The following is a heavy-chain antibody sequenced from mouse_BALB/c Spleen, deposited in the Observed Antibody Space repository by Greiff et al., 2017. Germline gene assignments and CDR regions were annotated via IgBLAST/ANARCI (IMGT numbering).Heavy chain of an antibody. CDR3: ARSWRSYYFDY. J-gene: IGHJ2*01. CDR2: ISSGSSTI. CDR1: GFTFSSFG. V-gene: IGHV5-17*02. Sequence: DVMLVESGGGLVQPGGSRKLSCAASGFTFSSFGMHWVRQAPEKGLEWVAYISSGSSTIYYADTVKGRFTISRDNPKNTLFLQMTSLRSEDTAMYYCARSWRSYYFDYWGQGTTLTVSS.